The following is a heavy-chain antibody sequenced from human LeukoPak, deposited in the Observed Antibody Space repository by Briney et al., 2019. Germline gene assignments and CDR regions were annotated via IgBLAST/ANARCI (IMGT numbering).Heavy chain of an antibody. CDR1: GGSISSSSYY. J-gene: IGHJ4*02. CDR2: IYYSGST. Sequence: SETLSLTCAVSGGSISSSSYYWGWIRQPPGKGLEWIGSIYYSGSTYYNPSLKSRVTISVDTSKNQFSLKLSSVTAADTAVYYCARHNAAGYCSSTSCYLNNGYFDYWGQGTLVTVSS. CDR3: ARHNAAGYCSSTSCYLNNGYFDY. V-gene: IGHV4-39*01. D-gene: IGHD2-2*01.